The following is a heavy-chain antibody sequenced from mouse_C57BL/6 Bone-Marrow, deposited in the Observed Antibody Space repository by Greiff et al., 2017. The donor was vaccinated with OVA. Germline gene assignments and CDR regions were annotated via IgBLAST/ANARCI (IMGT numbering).Heavy chain of an antibody. D-gene: IGHD1-1*01. CDR3: ARSGYYGSSYMYYFDY. V-gene: IGHV1-42*01. CDR1: GYSFTGYY. CDR2: INPSTGGT. Sequence: EVQLVESGPELVKPGASVKISCKASGYSFTGYYMNWVKQSPEKSLEWIGEINPSTGGTTYNQKFKAKATLTVDKSSSTAYMQLKSLTSEDSAVYYCARSGYYGSSYMYYFDYWGQGTTLTVSS. J-gene: IGHJ2*01.